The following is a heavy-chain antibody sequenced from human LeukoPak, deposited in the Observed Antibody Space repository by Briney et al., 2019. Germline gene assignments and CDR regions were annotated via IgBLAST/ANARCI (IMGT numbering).Heavy chain of an antibody. CDR3: ARVGYYASGPFSYFDY. Sequence: GGSLRLSCAASGFTFSGYAMHWVRQAPGKGLECVAVISYDGSNEYYADSVKGRFTLSRDNSKNTLSLQMNSLSVEDTAVYYCARVGYYASGPFSYFDYWGQGTLVTVSS. J-gene: IGHJ4*02. CDR1: GFTFSGYA. CDR2: ISYDGSNE. D-gene: IGHD3-10*01. V-gene: IGHV3-30-3*01.